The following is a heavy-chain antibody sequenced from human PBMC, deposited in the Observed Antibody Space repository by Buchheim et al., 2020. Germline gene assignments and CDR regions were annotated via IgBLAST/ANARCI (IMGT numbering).Heavy chain of an antibody. V-gene: IGHV4-61*02. CDR1: GGSISSGGYS. CDR3: ARVNTARRRGNWFDP. Sequence: QVQLQESGPGLVKPSQTLSLTCTVSGGSISSGGYSWSWIRQPAGNTLEWIGRIYTSGSTDYNSSLNSRVTLSVDTSKNQFSLRLTSVTAADTAMYYCARVNTARRRGNWFDPWGQGTL. D-gene: IGHD6-6*01. CDR2: IYTSGST. J-gene: IGHJ5*02.